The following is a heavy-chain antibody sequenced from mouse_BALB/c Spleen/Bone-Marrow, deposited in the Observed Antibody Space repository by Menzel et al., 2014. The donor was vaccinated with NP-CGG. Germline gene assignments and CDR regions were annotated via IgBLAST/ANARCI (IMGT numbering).Heavy chain of an antibody. CDR3: ARADWIYWYFDV. J-gene: IGHJ1*01. CDR2: IWAGGST. Sequence: QVQLKESGPGPVAPSQSLSITCTVSGFSLTSYGVHWVRQPPGKGLEWLGVIWAGGSTNYNSALMSRLSISKDNSKSQVFLKMNSLQTDDTAMYYCARADWIYWYFDVWGAGTTVTVSS. CDR1: GFSLTSYG. D-gene: IGHD4-1*01. V-gene: IGHV2-9*02.